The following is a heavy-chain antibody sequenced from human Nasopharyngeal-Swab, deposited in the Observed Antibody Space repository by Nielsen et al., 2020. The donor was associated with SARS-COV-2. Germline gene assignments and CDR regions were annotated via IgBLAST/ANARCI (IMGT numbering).Heavy chain of an antibody. V-gene: IGHV3-21*01. CDR3: AADSGSYFGYYYYGMDV. CDR2: ISSSSSYI. CDR1: GFTLSSYI. D-gene: IGHD1-26*01. J-gene: IGHJ6*02. Sequence: GESLKIFCAASGFTLSSYIMNWLRQAPGKGLECVSSISSSSSYIYYADSVKGRFTISRDNAKNSLYLQMNSLRAEDTAVYYCAADSGSYFGYYYYGMDVWGQGTTVTVSS.